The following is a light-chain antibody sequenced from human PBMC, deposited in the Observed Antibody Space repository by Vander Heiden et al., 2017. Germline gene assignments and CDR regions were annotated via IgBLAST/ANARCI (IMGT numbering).Light chain of an antibody. CDR3: QQYDGTPWT. Sequence: DIVMTQSPDSLAVSLGERATINCKSSQRVLYSSNNKNYLAWYQQKPGQPPKLLIYWASTRESGVPDRFTGSGSGTDFTLTISSLQAEDVAVYYSQQYDGTPWTFGQGTKVEIK. J-gene: IGKJ1*01. CDR2: WAS. V-gene: IGKV4-1*01. CDR1: QRVLYSSNNKNY.